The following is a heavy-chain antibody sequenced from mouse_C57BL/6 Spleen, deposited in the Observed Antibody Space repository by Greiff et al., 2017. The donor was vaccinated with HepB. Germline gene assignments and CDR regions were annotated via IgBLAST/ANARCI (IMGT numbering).Heavy chain of an antibody. CDR2: ISYDGSN. Sequence: EVQVVESGPGLVKPSQSLSLTCSVTGYSITSGYYWNWIRQFPGNKLEWMGYISYDGSNNYNPSLKNRISITRDTSKNQFFLKLNSVTTEDTATYYCARKRDYDNAMDYWGQGTSVTVSS. D-gene: IGHD2-4*01. J-gene: IGHJ4*01. CDR3: ARKRDYDNAMDY. V-gene: IGHV3-6*01. CDR1: GYSITSGYY.